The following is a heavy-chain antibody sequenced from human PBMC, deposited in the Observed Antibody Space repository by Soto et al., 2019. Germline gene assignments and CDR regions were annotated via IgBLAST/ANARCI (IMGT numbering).Heavy chain of an antibody. CDR1: GFSVKTSGVG. CDR3: THSRGYNGYEGPPLYKMDV. V-gene: IGHV2-5*01. J-gene: IGHJ6*02. D-gene: IGHD5-12*01. CDR2: IYWNDFK. Sequence: QITLKESGPTLVKPTQTLTLTCTCSGFSVKTSGVGVGWIRQPPGKTLEWLALIYWNDFKRYTPSLESRLTITKDTSKNQVVLSVTNVDPADTATYYCTHSRGYNGYEGPPLYKMDVWGQGTTVTVSS.